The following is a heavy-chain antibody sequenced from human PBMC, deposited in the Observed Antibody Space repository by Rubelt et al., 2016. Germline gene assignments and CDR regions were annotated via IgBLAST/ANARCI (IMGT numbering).Heavy chain of an antibody. V-gene: IGHV4-34*01. J-gene: IGHJ2*01. CDR1: GGSFSGYY. CDR2: IYYSGST. Sequence: QVQLQQWGAGLLKPSETLSLTCAVYGGSFSGYYWSWIRQPPGKGLEWIGSIYYSGSTYYNPSLKGRVTISVDTSKNQFSLKLSSVTAADTAGYYCARGRKSSSWLGGDWYFDLWGRGTLVTVSS. CDR3: ARGRKSSSWLGGDWYFDL. D-gene: IGHD6-13*01.